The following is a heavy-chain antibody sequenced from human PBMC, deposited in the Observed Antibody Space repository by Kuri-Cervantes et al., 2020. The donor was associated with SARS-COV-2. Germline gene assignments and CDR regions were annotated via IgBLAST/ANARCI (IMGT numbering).Heavy chain of an antibody. Sequence: SETLSLTCAVYGEPFTNHYWSWIRQSPGKGPEWIGEIHHTEGTNYNPSLKSRVTISLDTPKNQLSLTVTSMTAADTAVYYCAPSAFFSTVGPWGQGAPVTVSS. CDR2: IHHTEGT. D-gene: IGHD1-26*01. J-gene: IGHJ5*02. CDR1: GEPFTNHY. CDR3: APSAFFSTVGP. V-gene: IGHV4-34*01.